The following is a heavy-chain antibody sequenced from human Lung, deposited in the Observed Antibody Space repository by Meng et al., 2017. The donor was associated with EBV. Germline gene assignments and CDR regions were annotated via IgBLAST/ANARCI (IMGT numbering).Heavy chain of an antibody. CDR1: GGSFSGYY. V-gene: IGHV4-34*01. CDR3: ASQSSAYFGNFGFDY. D-gene: IGHD3-22*01. J-gene: IGHJ4*02. Sequence: LQPWGAVLLTPSETLSLPCAVYGGSFSGYYGSWIRQPPGKGLEWIGEINHSGSTNYNPSLKSRVTISVDKSKNQFSLKLSSVTAADTAVYFCASQSSAYFGNFGFDYWGQGTLVTVSS. CDR2: INHSGST.